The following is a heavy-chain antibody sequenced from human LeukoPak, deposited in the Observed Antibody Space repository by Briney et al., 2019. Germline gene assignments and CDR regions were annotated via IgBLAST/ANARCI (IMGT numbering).Heavy chain of an antibody. CDR2: IRTKANSYAT. V-gene: IGHV3-73*01. CDR3: TSGYSSSSDY. Sequence: GGSLRLSCAASGFTFSGYTMHWVRQASGKGLEWVGRIRTKANSYATAYAASVKGRITISRDDSEKTAYLQMNSLKTEDTAGYSCTSGYSSSSDYWGQGALVTVSS. D-gene: IGHD6-6*01. CDR1: GFTFSGYT. J-gene: IGHJ4*02.